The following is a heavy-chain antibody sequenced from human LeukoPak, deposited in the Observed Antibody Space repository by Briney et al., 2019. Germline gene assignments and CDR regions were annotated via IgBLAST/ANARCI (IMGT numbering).Heavy chain of an antibody. D-gene: IGHD1-14*01. CDR3: AKEPGPAITPANWFDP. CDR2: ISGGGSYT. CDR1: GFSISSFA. V-gene: IGHV3-23*01. J-gene: IGHJ5*02. Sequence: GGSQRLSCVGSGFSISSFAMSWVRQAPGKGLEWVSTISGGGSYTYFADSVKGRFTISRDNSKNTLYLQMNSLRAEDTAVYYCAKEPGPAITPANWFDPWGQGTLVTVSS.